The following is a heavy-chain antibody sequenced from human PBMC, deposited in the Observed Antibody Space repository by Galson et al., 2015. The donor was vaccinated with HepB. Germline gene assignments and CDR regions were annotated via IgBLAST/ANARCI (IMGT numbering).Heavy chain of an antibody. V-gene: IGHV3-64D*06. J-gene: IGHJ4*02. CDR1: GFTFSSYA. CDR2: ISSNGGST. Sequence: SLRLSCAASGFTFSSYAMHWVRQAPGKGLDYVSAISSNGGSTYYADSVKGRFTISRDNSKNTLYLQMSSLRAEDTAVYYCVKAYCSGGSCYSPFDYWGQGTLVTVSS. D-gene: IGHD2-15*01. CDR3: VKAYCSGGSCYSPFDY.